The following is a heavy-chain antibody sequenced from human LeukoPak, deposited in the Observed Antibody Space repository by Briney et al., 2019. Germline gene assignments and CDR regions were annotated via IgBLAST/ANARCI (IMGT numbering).Heavy chain of an antibody. CDR3: AREVEMGDFWSGSRGHFDL. CDR1: GGSISSYY. Sequence: TSETLSLTCTVSGGSISSYYWSWIRQPAGKGLEWIGRIYSSGSTNYNPSLKSRVTMSVDTSKNQFSLKLSSVTAADTAVYYCAREVEMGDFWSGSRGHFDLWGRGTLVTVSS. CDR2: IYSSGST. V-gene: IGHV4-4*07. J-gene: IGHJ2*01. D-gene: IGHD3-3*01.